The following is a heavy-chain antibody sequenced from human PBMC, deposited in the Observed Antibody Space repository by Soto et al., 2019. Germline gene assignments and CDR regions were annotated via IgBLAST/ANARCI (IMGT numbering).Heavy chain of an antibody. J-gene: IGHJ4*02. V-gene: IGHV3-48*02. CDR2: ISSTSGTI. Sequence: PGGSLRLPCEGSWSTLYSYGLNWVRQAPGKGLEWISYISSTSGTIDYADAVKGRFTISRDNAKKSLYLQMNSLRDEDSAIYYCARDVGDGSGSFCCNFDYWGQGTQVTVSS. CDR3: ARDVGDGSGSFCCNFDY. D-gene: IGHD3-10*01. CDR1: WSTLYSYG.